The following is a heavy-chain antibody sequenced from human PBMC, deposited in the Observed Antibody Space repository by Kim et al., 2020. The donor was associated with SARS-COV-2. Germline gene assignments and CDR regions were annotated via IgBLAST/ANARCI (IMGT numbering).Heavy chain of an antibody. CDR3: ARDPAVVSRGY. J-gene: IGHJ4*02. V-gene: IGHV3-53*01. D-gene: IGHD2-15*01. CDR2: T. Sequence: TYYAESVKGRFTISRDNSKNTLYLQMNSLRAEETAVYYCARDPAVVSRGYWGQGTLVTVSS.